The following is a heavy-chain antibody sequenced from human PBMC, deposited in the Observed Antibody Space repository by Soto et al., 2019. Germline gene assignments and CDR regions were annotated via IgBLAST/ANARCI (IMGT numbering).Heavy chain of an antibody. J-gene: IGHJ4*02. CDR2: INPTGDHT. D-gene: IGHD2-15*01. V-gene: IGHV1-46*01. CDR1: GYTFSDLY. Sequence: ASVKVSCKTSGYTFSDLYMHWVRQAPGQGLEGVGIINPTGDHTNYAQKFRGRVTMTRDRTTRTLYKELAGLRSEDTAVNFCARIQSSGGICYFDFDHWGQGTLVTVSS. CDR3: ARIQSSGGICYFDFDH.